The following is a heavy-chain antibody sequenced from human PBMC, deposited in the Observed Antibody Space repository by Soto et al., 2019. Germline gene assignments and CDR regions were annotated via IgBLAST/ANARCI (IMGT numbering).Heavy chain of an antibody. CDR1: GYSFTSYW. V-gene: IGHV5-51*01. Sequence: GESLKISCKGSGYSFTSYWIGWVRQMPGKGLEWMGIIYPGDSDTRYSPSFQGQVTISADKSISTAYLQWSSLKASDTATYYCARLRDCSGGNCYGDYWGQGTLVTVSS. CDR2: IYPGDSDT. D-gene: IGHD2-15*01. CDR3: ARLRDCSGGNCYGDY. J-gene: IGHJ4*02.